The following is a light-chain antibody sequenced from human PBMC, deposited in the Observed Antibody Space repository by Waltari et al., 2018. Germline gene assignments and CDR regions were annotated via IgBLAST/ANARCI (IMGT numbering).Light chain of an antibody. V-gene: IGKV3-20*01. CDR2: GAS. CDR1: QSVRGS. Sequence: EIVLTQSPGTLSLSPGESATLSCRASQSVRGSLAWYQQKAGQAPRLLISGASSRATGIPDRFSGSGSRTDFSLTISRLEPEYFSVYYCQHYVRLPATFGQGTKVEI. CDR3: QHYVRLPAT. J-gene: IGKJ1*01.